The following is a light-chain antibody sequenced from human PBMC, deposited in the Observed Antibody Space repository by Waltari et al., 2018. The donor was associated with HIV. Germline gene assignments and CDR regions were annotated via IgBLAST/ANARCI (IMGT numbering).Light chain of an antibody. Sequence: SSELTQPPSVSVSPGQTARITCSADALSNQYTYWYQQKSGQAPVVVISKDDERPSGSPERCSGSNSGATATLTIRGVQAEDEADYYCQASGNSGTPVVFGGGTKLNVL. CDR1: ALSNQY. J-gene: IGLJ2*01. V-gene: IGLV3-25*03. CDR2: KDD. CDR3: QASGNSGTPVV.